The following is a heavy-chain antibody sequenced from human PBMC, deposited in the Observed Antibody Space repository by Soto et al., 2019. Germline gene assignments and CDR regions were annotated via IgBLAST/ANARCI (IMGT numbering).Heavy chain of an antibody. D-gene: IGHD6-13*01. CDR1: GGSFSGYY. V-gene: IGHV4-34*01. Sequence: QVQLQQWGAGLLKPSETLSLTCGVYGGSFSGYYWSWIRQPPGKGLEWIGEINHSGSTNYNNPSLKSRVTISVDTSKNQFSLKLSSVTAADTAVYYCARQFKGIATRDYWGQGTLVTVSS. CDR2: INHSGST. J-gene: IGHJ4*02. CDR3: ARQFKGIATRDY.